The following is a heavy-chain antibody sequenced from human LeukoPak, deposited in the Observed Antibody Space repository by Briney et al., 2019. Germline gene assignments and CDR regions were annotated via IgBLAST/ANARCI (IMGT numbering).Heavy chain of an antibody. CDR2: IIPIFGTA. Sequence: ASVKVSCKASGGTFSSYAISWVRQAPGQGLEWMGGIIPIFGTANYAQKFQGRVTITTDESTSTAYMELSSLRSEDTAVYYCARDRGSGSYYGDYWGQGTLATVSS. J-gene: IGHJ4*02. V-gene: IGHV1-69*05. CDR3: ARDRGSGSYYGDY. D-gene: IGHD1-26*01. CDR1: GGTFSSYA.